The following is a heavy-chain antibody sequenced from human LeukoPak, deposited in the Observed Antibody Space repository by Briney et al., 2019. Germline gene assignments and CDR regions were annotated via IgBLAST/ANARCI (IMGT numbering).Heavy chain of an antibody. J-gene: IGHJ3*02. V-gene: IGHV3-9*01. Sequence: GGSLRLSCAASGLTFNNYAMHWVRQVPGKGLEWVSGISWNSGDIIYADSVKGRFTISRDNAKSSLYLQMNSLRLEDTALYYCATRSSHGAFDIWGQGTMVTVSS. CDR2: ISWNSGDI. CDR1: GLTFNNYA. CDR3: ATRSSHGAFDI.